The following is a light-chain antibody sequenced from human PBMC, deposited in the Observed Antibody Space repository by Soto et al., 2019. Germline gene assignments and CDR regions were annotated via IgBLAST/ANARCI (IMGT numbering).Light chain of an antibody. CDR1: SSNIGNNY. CDR3: GTWDSSLSAAV. Sequence: QSVLTQPPSVSAAPGQKVTISCSGSSSNIGNNYVSWYQQLPGTAPKLLIYDNNKRPSGIPARFSGSTSGTSATLGITGLQTGDEADYYCGTWDSSLSAAVFGGGTQLTLL. V-gene: IGLV1-51*01. CDR2: DNN. J-gene: IGLJ7*01.